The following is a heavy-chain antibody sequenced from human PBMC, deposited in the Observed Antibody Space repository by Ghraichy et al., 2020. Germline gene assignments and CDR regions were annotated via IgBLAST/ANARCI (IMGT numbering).Heavy chain of an antibody. V-gene: IGHV4-39*01. CDR1: GGSISTTNYF. Sequence: SETLSLTFTVSGGSISTTNYFGDWIRQPPGKGLEWIGSIYYSGSTDYNPSLKSRVTISGDPSKNQFSLKLTLVTAADTAVYFCARRGGAEFDYWGQGTLVTVAS. J-gene: IGHJ4*02. CDR2: IYYSGST. D-gene: IGHD3-10*01. CDR3: ARRGGAEFDY.